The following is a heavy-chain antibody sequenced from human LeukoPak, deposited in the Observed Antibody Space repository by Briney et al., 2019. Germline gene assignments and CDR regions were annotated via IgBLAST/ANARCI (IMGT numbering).Heavy chain of an antibody. CDR3: ARRGLPDY. J-gene: IGHJ4*02. D-gene: IGHD3-22*01. CDR1: GFTFSTYW. Sequence: SGGSLRLSCPASGFTFSTYWMSWVRQAPGKGLEWVANIKEDGSVKYYVASVEGRFTISRDNAKNSLYLQMNSLRAEDTAVYYCARRGLPDYWGQGTLVTVSS. V-gene: IGHV3-7*01. CDR2: IKEDGSVK.